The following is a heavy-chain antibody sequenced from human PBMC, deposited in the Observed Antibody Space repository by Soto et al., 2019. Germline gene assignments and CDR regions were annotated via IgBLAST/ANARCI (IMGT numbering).Heavy chain of an antibody. CDR2: INPATGAA. J-gene: IGHJ3*02. V-gene: IGHV1-2*02. CDR1: GYPVTAYY. D-gene: IGHD3-3*01. Sequence: QLHLVQSGAVVKKPGASVTVSCSASGYPVTAYYMHWVRQAPGRGLEWMGGINPATGAAKYTQTFRGRVTLARDTSTSTGFMELSGLISEDTAVFYCARGGGVGVAGSAAFDMWGQGTLVTVSS. CDR3: ARGGGVGVAGSAAFDM.